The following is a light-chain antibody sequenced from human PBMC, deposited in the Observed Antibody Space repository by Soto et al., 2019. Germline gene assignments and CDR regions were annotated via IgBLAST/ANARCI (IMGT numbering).Light chain of an antibody. Sequence: NFMLTQPHSVSESPGKTVTISCTRSSGSIANNYVQWFQLRPGSVPKTVIYEDKERPSGVPDRFSGSKSGNTASLTVSGLQAEDEADYYCSSYAGSSNVFGTGTKVTVL. J-gene: IGLJ1*01. V-gene: IGLV6-57*04. CDR1: SGSIANNY. CDR2: EDK. CDR3: SSYAGSSNV.